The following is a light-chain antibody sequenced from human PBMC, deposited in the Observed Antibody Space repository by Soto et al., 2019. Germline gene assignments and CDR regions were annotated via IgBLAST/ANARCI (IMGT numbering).Light chain of an antibody. J-gene: IGKJ1*01. CDR2: GAS. V-gene: IGKV3-20*01. Sequence: EIVLTQSPGTLSLSPGERGTLSCRASQSVSNNHLAWYQQKPGQAPRLLIYGASNRATGIPDRFSGSGSGTDFTLTISRLEPEDFAVYYCQQYGSSGTFGQGTKVDIK. CDR3: QQYGSSGT. CDR1: QSVSNNH.